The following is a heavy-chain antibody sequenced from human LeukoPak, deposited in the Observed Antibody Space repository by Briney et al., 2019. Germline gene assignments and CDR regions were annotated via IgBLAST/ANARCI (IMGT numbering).Heavy chain of an antibody. J-gene: IGHJ6*02. V-gene: IGHV4-4*02. Sequence: SGTLSLTCDVSGGSVSSNNWWGWVRQSPGKGLEWIGEVYHSGSTNYNPSLKSRVTISLDKSQNQFSLSLTSVTAADTAVYYCARDRRRASMGYYYYGMDVWGQGTTVTVSS. CDR2: VYHSGST. D-gene: IGHD2/OR15-2a*01. CDR3: ARDRRRASMGYYYYGMDV. CDR1: GGSVSSNNW.